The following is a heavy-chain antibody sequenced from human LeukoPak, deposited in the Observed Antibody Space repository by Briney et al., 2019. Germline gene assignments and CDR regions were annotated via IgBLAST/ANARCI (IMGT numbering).Heavy chain of an antibody. V-gene: IGHV1-8*01. J-gene: IGHJ2*01. D-gene: IGHD3-10*01. CDR1: GYTFTNYN. Sequence: GASVKVSCKASGYTFTNYNINWVRQATGQGLEWMGWMNPNSGNIGYAQKFQGRVTMTKNTSITTAYMELSSLRSEDTALYYCARAGRATLPRGVLIPWYFDLWGRGTLVTVSS. CDR3: ARAGRATLPRGVLIPWYFDL. CDR2: MNPNSGNI.